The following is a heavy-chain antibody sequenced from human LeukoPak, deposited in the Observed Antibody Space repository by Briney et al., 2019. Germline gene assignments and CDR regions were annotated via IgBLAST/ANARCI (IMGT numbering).Heavy chain of an antibody. CDR2: LYFGGVT. J-gene: IGHJ4*02. V-gene: IGHV4-39*01. D-gene: IGHD3-16*02. CDR1: GGSISTSTYY. CDR3: ARLNDYVWGSYRYTGMYFDY. Sequence: SETLSLTCAVSGGSISTSTYYWGWIRQPPGRGLEWIGSLYFGGVTYYNPSLKSRATISVDTFKNQFSLKLSSVTAADTAVYYCARLNDYVWGSYRYTGMYFDYWGQGTLVTVSS.